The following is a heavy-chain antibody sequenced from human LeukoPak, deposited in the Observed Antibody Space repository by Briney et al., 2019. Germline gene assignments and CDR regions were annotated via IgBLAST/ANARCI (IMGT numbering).Heavy chain of an antibody. J-gene: IGHJ4*02. CDR3: ARGDQAFDY. Sequence: SQTLSLTCAISGDIVSSNTAVWNWIRQSPSRGLEWLGRTYYRSKWFNNYAVSVKSRIIINPDTSENQFSLQLNSMTPEDTAAYYCARGDQAFDYWGQGTLVTVSS. V-gene: IGHV6-1*01. CDR2: TYYRSKWFN. D-gene: IGHD2-2*01. CDR1: GDIVSSNTAV.